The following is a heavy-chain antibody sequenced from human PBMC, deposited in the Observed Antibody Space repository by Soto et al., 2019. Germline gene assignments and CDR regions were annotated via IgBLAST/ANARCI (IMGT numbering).Heavy chain of an antibody. CDR2: ISYDGSNK. V-gene: IGHV3-30*18. CDR1: GFTFSSYV. Sequence: LXLSCAASGFTFSSYVMHWVRQAPGKGLEWLAVISYDGSNKYYGDSLRGRFTISRDNFKNTLYLQMNSLRAEDTAVYYCAKEVVTAAGLGYGMDVWGQGTTVTVSS. D-gene: IGHD6-13*01. CDR3: AKEVVTAAGLGYGMDV. J-gene: IGHJ6*02.